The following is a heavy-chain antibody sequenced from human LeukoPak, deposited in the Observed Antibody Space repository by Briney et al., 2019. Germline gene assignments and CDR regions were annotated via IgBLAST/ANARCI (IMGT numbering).Heavy chain of an antibody. Sequence: SETLSLTCAVPGYSISSGYYWGWIRQPPGKGLEWIGSIYHSGSTYYNPSLKSRVTISVDTSKNQFSLKLSSVTAADTAVYYCARAAIKLYSYPFDYWGQGTLVTVSS. CDR1: GYSISSGYY. CDR2: IYHSGST. J-gene: IGHJ4*02. D-gene: IGHD5-18*01. CDR3: ARAAIKLYSYPFDY. V-gene: IGHV4-38-2*01.